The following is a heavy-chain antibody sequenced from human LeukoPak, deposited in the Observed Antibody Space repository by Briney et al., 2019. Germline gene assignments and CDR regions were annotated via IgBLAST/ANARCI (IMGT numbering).Heavy chain of an antibody. CDR3: ARDRPEYQYEVYYYGMDV. J-gene: IGHJ6*02. D-gene: IGHD2-2*01. CDR2: IYHSGST. CDR1: GYSISSGYY. Sequence: SETLSLTCTVSGYSISSGYYWGWIRQPPGKGLEWIGSIYHSGSTYYNPSLKSRVTISVDTSKNQFSLKLSSVTAADTAVYYCARDRPEYQYEVYYYGMDVWGQGTTVTVSS. V-gene: IGHV4-38-2*02.